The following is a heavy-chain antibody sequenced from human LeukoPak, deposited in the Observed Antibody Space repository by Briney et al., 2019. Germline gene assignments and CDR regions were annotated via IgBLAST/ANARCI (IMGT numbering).Heavy chain of an antibody. CDR3: ARDSSSWAIDY. J-gene: IGHJ4*02. Sequence: ASVKVSCKASGYTFTSYYMHWVRQAPGQGLEWMGIINPSGGSTSYAQKFQGRVTMTRDTSTSTVYMELSSLRSEDTAVCYCARDSSSWAIDYWGQGTLVTVSS. V-gene: IGHV1-46*01. CDR2: INPSGGST. D-gene: IGHD6-13*01. CDR1: GYTFTSYY.